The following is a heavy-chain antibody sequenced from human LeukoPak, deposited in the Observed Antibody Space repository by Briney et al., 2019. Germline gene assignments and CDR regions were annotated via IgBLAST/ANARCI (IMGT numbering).Heavy chain of an antibody. Sequence: SETLSLTCAVYGGSFSGYYWSWIRQPPGKGLEWIEEINHSGSTNYNPSLKSRVTISVDTSKNQFSLKPSSVTAADTAVYYCARHAVLWFGELYLRYYYYMDVWGKGTTVTISS. J-gene: IGHJ6*03. V-gene: IGHV4-34*01. CDR3: ARHAVLWFGELYLRYYYYMDV. D-gene: IGHD3-10*01. CDR1: GGSFSGYY. CDR2: INHSGST.